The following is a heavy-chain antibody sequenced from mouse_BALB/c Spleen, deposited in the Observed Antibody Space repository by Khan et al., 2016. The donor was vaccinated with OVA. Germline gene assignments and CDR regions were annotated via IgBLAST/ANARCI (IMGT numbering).Heavy chain of an antibody. J-gene: IGHJ3*01. CDR1: GYTFTSYV. Sequence: VQLQQSGPELVKPGASVKMSCKASGYTFTSYVMHWVKQKPGLGLEWIGYIYPFNDDTKYNEKLKGKATLTSAKSSRTAYMELSSLTYEDSAVYYWSPVFNYYVSIAYWGQGTLVTVSA. V-gene: IGHV1S136*01. CDR2: IYPFNDDT. D-gene: IGHD1-1*01. CDR3: SPVFNYYVSIAY.